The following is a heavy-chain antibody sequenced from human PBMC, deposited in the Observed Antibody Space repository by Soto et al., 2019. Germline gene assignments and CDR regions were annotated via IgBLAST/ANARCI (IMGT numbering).Heavy chain of an antibody. Sequence: GGSLRLSCAASGFTFSSYWMHWVRQAPGKGLVWVSRINSDGSSTSYADSVKGRFTISRDNAKNTLYLQMNSLRAEDTAVYYCARAGCSGGSCYSNYYYYMDVWGKGTTVTVSS. V-gene: IGHV3-74*01. J-gene: IGHJ6*03. CDR1: GFTFSSYW. D-gene: IGHD2-15*01. CDR2: INSDGSST. CDR3: ARAGCSGGSCYSNYYYYMDV.